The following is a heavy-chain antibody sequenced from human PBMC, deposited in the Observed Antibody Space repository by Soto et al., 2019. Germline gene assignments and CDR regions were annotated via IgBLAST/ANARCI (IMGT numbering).Heavy chain of an antibody. V-gene: IGHV3-33*01. CDR2: IWYDGSNK. CDR3: ARAPILGYCSSTSCYTGASDI. J-gene: IGHJ3*02. CDR1: GFTFSSYG. D-gene: IGHD2-2*02. Sequence: GGSVRLSCAASGFTFSSYGMHWVRQAPGKGLEWVAVIWYDGSNKYYADSVKGRFTISRDSSKNTLYLQMNSLRAEDTAVYYCARAPILGYCSSTSCYTGASDIWGQGTMVTVSS.